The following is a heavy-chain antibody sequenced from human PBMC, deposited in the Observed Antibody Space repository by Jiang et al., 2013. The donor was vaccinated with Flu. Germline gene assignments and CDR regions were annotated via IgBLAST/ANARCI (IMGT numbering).Heavy chain of an antibody. CDR2: ITGSGQST. CDR3: AKEEYYDSSGYYSDYFDS. CDR1: GVTFSNFA. D-gene: IGHD3-22*01. Sequence: QLVESGGGLVQPGGSLRLSCVASGVTFSNFAMNWVRQAPGKGLEWVSAITGSGQSTFYADSVKGRFTISRDNSQNTLFLQMNTLRAEDTAVYYCAKEEYYDSSGYYSDYFDSWGQGTLVTVSS. V-gene: IGHV3-23*04. J-gene: IGHJ4*02.